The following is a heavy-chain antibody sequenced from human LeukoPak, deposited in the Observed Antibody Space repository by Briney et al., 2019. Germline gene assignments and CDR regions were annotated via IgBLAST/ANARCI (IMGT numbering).Heavy chain of an antibody. CDR3: ARGSDGV. J-gene: IGHJ4*02. Sequence: PSETLSLTCTVSGGSISSYYWSWIRQPPGKGLEWIGYIYYSGSTNHNPSLKSRVTISVDTSKNQFSLKLSSVTAADTAVYYCARGSDGVWGQGTLVTVSS. CDR2: IYYSGST. D-gene: IGHD3-10*01. V-gene: IGHV4-59*01. CDR1: GGSISSYY.